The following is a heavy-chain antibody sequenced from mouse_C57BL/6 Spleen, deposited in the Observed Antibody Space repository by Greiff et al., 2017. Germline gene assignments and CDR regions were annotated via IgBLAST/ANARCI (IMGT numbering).Heavy chain of an antibody. D-gene: IGHD2-4*01. CDR1: GYTFTSYW. CDR3: AREGFYYEGPFDY. V-gene: IGHV1-53*01. Sequence: VQLQQSGTELVKPGASVKLSCKASGYTFTSYWMHWVKQRPGQGLEWIGNINPSNGGTNYNEKFKSKATLTVDKSSSTAYMQLSSLTSEDSAVYYCAREGFYYEGPFDYWGQGTTLTVSS. CDR2: INPSNGGT. J-gene: IGHJ2*01.